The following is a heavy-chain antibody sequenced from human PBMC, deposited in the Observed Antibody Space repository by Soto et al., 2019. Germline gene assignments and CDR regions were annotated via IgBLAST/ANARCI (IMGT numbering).Heavy chain of an antibody. Sequence: PGGSLRLSCAASGFTFSSYVMHWVRQAPGEGLEWLAVISYDGSNKYYADSVKGRFTISRDNSKNTLYLQMNSLRAEETAVYYCAKFSSEYYDSSHPTAFAVWAQGTIVTFSS. D-gene: IGHD3-22*01. CDR2: ISYDGSNK. CDR3: AKFSSEYYDSSHPTAFAV. V-gene: IGHV3-30*18. J-gene: IGHJ3*01. CDR1: GFTFSSYV.